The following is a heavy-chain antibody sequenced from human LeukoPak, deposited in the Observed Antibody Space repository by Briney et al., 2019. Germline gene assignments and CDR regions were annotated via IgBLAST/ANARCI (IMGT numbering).Heavy chain of an antibody. V-gene: IGHV3-30*01. J-gene: IGHJ6*03. CDR1: GFTFSRNV. Sequence: PGSSLRLSCAASGFTFSRNVMHWVRQAPGKDLEWVALISYDGNNKFYADSVKGRFTISRDNSRNTLYLQMNSLRGEDAAVYSCARGGIPTGPYYYFYYMDVWGKGTAGTVS. D-gene: IGHD3-10*01. CDR2: ISYDGNNK. CDR3: ARGGIPTGPYYYFYYMDV.